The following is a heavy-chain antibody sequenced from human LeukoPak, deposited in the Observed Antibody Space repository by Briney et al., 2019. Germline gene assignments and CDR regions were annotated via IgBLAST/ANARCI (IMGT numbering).Heavy chain of an antibody. CDR2: IYYSGST. J-gene: IGHJ3*02. CDR1: GGSLSSYY. V-gene: IGHV4-59*08. CDR3: ARLVGGHAFDI. D-gene: IGHD1-26*01. Sequence: SETLSLICTVSGGSLSSYYWSWIRQPPGRGLEGSGYIYYSGSTNYNPSLKSRVTISVDTSKNQSSLTLSSVTAADTAVYYCARLVGGHAFDIWGQGTMVTVSS.